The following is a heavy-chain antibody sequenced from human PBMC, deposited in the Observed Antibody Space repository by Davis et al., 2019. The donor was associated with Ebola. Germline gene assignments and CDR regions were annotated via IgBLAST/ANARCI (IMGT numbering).Heavy chain of an antibody. V-gene: IGHV4-39*01. D-gene: IGHD6-19*01. CDR3: ARGSRSGWYVWWFDP. CDR2: IYYSGST. CDR1: GGSISSSSYY. J-gene: IGHJ5*02. Sequence: MPSETLSLTCTVSGGSISSSSYYWGWIRQPPGKGLEWIGSIYYSGSTYYNPFLKSRVTISVDTSKNQFSLKLSSVTAADTAVYYCARGSRSGWYVWWFDPWGQGTLVTVSS.